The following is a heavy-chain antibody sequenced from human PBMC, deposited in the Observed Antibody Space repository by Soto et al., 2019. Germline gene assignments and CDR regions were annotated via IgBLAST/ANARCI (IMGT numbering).Heavy chain of an antibody. Sequence: TGGSLRLSCAAAGFPFSSYARSWVRKAPGKGLEWVSAISGSGGSTYYADSVKGRFTISRDNSKNTLYLQMNSLRAEDTAVYYCAKGGSYDFWSGYYSLSYYFDYWGQGTLVTVSS. D-gene: IGHD3-3*01. CDR3: AKGGSYDFWSGYYSLSYYFDY. CDR2: ISGSGGST. CDR1: GFPFSSYA. V-gene: IGHV3-23*01. J-gene: IGHJ4*02.